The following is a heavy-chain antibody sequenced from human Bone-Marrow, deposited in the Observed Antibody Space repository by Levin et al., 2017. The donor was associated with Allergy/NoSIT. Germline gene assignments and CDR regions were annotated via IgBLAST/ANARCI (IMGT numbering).Heavy chain of an antibody. CDR2: ISSNGGST. J-gene: IGHJ4*02. CDR3: ARGGAYYDILTGYYF. CDR1: GFTFSSYA. V-gene: IGHV3-64*01. D-gene: IGHD3-9*01. Sequence: GGSLRLSCAASGFTFSSYAMHWVRQAPGKGLEYVSAISSNGGSTYYANSVKGRFTISRDNSKNTLYLQMGSLRAEDMAVYYCARGGAYYDILTGYYFWGQGTLVTVSS.